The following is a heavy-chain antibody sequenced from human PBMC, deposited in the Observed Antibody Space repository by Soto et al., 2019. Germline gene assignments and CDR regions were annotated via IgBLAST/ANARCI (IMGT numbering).Heavy chain of an antibody. V-gene: IGHV1-69*01. CDR1: GGSFSTYA. D-gene: IGHD6-6*01. CDR3: AGDREQLGVSVNYGLAV. CDR2: IIPIFGTP. J-gene: IGHJ6*02. Sequence: QVQLVQSGAEVKKPGSSVKVSCKASGGSFSTYAVNWVRQAPGQGLGWMGGIIPIFGTPKYAQKFQDRLTSTADESTNAAYMEMRSLRSEVTAVYFWAGDREQLGVSVNYGLAVWGQGTTVTASS.